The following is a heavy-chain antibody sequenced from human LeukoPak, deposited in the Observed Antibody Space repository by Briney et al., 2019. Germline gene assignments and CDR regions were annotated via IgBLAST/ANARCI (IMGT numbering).Heavy chain of an antibody. CDR3: ARAVAGGRGFDY. J-gene: IGHJ4*02. CDR2: ISWNSGSI. CDR1: GFTFDDYA. D-gene: IGHD6-19*01. Sequence: GGSLRLSCAASGFTFDDYAMHWVRQAPGKGLEWVSGISWNSGSIGYADSVKGRFTISRDNAKNSLYLQMNSLRAEDTAVYYCARAVAGGRGFDYWGQGTLVTVSS. V-gene: IGHV3-9*01.